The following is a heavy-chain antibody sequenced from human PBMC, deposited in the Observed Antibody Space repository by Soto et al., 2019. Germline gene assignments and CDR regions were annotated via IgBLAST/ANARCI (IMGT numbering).Heavy chain of an antibody. CDR3: ARSTIVWGVDL. J-gene: IGHJ5*02. D-gene: IGHD3-10*01. CDR1: GYRFATYW. Sequence: PGESLKISCQGSGYRFATYWIAWVRQMPGKGLEWMGIIYPGDSDTTYSPSFQGQVIISADKTISTAYLQWSGLKASDTAMYYCARSTIVWGVDLWGQGTLVTVSS. V-gene: IGHV5-51*01. CDR2: IYPGDSDT.